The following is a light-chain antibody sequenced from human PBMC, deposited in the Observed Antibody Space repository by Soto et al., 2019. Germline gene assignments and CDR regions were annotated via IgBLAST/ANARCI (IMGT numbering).Light chain of an antibody. V-gene: IGLV1-40*01. Sequence: QSVLTQPPSVSGAPGQRVTLSCTGSRSNIGAGYDVHWYQPLPGTAPKLLIYGNSNRPSGVPDRFSGSKSGPSASLAVTGRQAEDEADYYGQADDSSLSGSRFGGGTKLTVL. CDR1: RSNIGAGYD. CDR2: GNS. J-gene: IGLJ2*01. CDR3: QADDSSLSGSR.